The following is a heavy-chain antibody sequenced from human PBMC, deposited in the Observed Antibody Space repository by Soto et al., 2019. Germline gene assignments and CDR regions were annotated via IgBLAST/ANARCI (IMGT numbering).Heavy chain of an antibody. CDR3: TRDMDYGDRAFGDY. Sequence: PGGSLRLSCAASGFTFSSFAVYWVRRAPGKGLDWLAVISYDGSKKYYADSVRGRFTISRDNSKNTLYLQMNGLRTEDTAVYYCTRDMDYGDRAFGDYWGQGTLVTVSS. CDR2: ISYDGSKK. D-gene: IGHD2-21*02. J-gene: IGHJ4*02. V-gene: IGHV3-30-3*01. CDR1: GFTFSSFA.